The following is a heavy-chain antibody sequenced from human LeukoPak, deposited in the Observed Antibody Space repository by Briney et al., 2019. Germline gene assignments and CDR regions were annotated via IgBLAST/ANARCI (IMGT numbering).Heavy chain of an antibody. V-gene: IGHV3-23*01. Sequence: GGSLRLSCAASGFTFSSYAMSWVRQAPGKGLEWVSAISGSGGSTYYADSVKGRFTISRDNSKNTLYLQMNSLRAEDTAVYYCAARGDSSWNRNWFDPWGQGTLVTVSS. D-gene: IGHD6-13*01. J-gene: IGHJ5*02. CDR2: ISGSGGST. CDR3: AARGDSSWNRNWFDP. CDR1: GFTFSSYA.